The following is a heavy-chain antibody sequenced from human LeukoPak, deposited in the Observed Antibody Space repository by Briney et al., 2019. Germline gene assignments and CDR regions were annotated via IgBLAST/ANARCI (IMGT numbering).Heavy chain of an antibody. CDR1: GFTFSDYY. Sequence: GGSLRLSCAASGFTFSDYYMSWIRQAPGKGLEWVSYISSSGSTIYYADSVKGRFTISRDNAKNSLYLQMNSLRAEDTAVYYCARVAARFVVVPAAMYFDYWGQGTLVTVSS. CDR2: ISSSGSTI. CDR3: ARVAARFVVVPAAMYFDY. J-gene: IGHJ4*02. D-gene: IGHD2-2*01. V-gene: IGHV3-11*04.